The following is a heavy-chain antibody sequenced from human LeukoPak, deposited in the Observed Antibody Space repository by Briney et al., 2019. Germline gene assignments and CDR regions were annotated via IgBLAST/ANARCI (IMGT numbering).Heavy chain of an antibody. CDR3: ARGRYCSSTSCYRREFWFDP. J-gene: IGHJ5*02. V-gene: IGHV1-8*03. Sequence: GASVKVSCKASGYTFTSYDINWVRQATGQGLEWMGWMNPNSGNTGYAQKFQGRVTITRNTSISTAYMELSSLRSEDTAVYYCARGRYCSSTSCYRREFWFDPWGQGTLVTVSS. CDR2: MNPNSGNT. D-gene: IGHD2-2*01. CDR1: GYTFTSYD.